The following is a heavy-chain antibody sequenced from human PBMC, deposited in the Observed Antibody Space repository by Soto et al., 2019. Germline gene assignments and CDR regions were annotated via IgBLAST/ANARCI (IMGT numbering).Heavy chain of an antibody. D-gene: IGHD3-10*01. J-gene: IGHJ4*02. V-gene: IGHV3-13*04. CDR2: IGFGGET. CDR1: GFTFSSSD. CDR3: AGGLFNGYGGFYYLDL. Sequence: EVQLVESGGGLIQPGGSLRLSCAASGFTFSSSDMHWVRQATGEGLEWVSGIGFGGETYYLDSVKGRFIISSDNAKNSLYLQMNGLRAGDAAVHYCAGGLFNGYGGFYYLDLWGQGTLLTVSS.